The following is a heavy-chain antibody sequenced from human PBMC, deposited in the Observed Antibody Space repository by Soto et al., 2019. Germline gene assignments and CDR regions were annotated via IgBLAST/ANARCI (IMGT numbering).Heavy chain of an antibody. V-gene: IGHV3-21*01. CDR1: GFTFSSYS. D-gene: IGHD3-9*01. J-gene: IGHJ4*02. CDR3: ARAVTNYYILTGYFLYFDY. CDR2: ISSSSSYI. Sequence: GGSLRLSCAASGFTFSSYSMNWVRQAPGKGLEWVSSISSSSSYIYYGASVKGRFTISRDNAKNSLYLQMNSLRAEDTAVYYCARAVTNYYILTGYFLYFDYWGQGTLVTVSS.